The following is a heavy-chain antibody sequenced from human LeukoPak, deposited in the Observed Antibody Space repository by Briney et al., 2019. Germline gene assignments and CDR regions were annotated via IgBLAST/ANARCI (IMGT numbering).Heavy chain of an antibody. Sequence: KSGGSLRLSCAASGFTFTNYWMSWVRQAPGKGLELVANIKQDRSEKYYVDSVKGRFTISRDNAKNSLYLQMGSLRAEDTAVYYCARLREIPVFGVVTKSTSYFDYWGQGTLVTVSS. J-gene: IGHJ4*02. CDR1: GFTFTNYW. CDR3: ARLREIPVFGVVTKSTSYFDY. CDR2: IKQDRSEK. D-gene: IGHD3-3*01. V-gene: IGHV3-7*01.